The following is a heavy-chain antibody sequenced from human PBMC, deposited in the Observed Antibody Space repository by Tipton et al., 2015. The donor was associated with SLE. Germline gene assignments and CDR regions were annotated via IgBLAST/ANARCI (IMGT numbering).Heavy chain of an antibody. J-gene: IGHJ6*02. D-gene: IGHD4-17*01. CDR1: GGSISGYS. Sequence: TLSLTCTVSGGSISGYSWNWIRQPPGKGLEWIGGVNHDRDTIYNPSLESRVTFSVDTSTNQLSLKLSSVTAADTAVYYCARERTYGDYFYYYAVDVWGQGTTVTVSS. V-gene: IGHV4-34*01. CDR2: VNHDRDT. CDR3: ARERTYGDYFYYYAVDV.